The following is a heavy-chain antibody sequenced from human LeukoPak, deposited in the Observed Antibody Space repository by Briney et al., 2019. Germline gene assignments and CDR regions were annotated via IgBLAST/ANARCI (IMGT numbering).Heavy chain of an antibody. CDR2: ISAYNGNT. CDR1: GYTFTSYG. J-gene: IGHJ6*02. Sequence: ASVKVSCKASGYTFTSYGISWVRQAPGQGLEWMGWISAYNGNTNYAQKLRGRVTMTTDTSTSTAYMELRSLRSDDTAVYYCARNIVGAIGWTSVEVCYGMDVWGQGTTVTVSS. D-gene: IGHD1-26*01. V-gene: IGHV1-18*01. CDR3: ARNIVGAIGWTSVEVCYGMDV.